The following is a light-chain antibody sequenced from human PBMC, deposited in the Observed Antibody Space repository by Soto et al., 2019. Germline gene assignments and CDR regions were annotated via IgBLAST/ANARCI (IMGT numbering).Light chain of an antibody. CDR3: CSYTRSSTVL. CDR2: DVN. CDR1: SSYIGAYNY. Sequence: QSALTQPASVSGSPGQSITISCTGTSSYIGAYNYVFWYQHHPGKVPKLMIYDVNNRPSGVSDRFSGSKFGNTASLTISGLQAEDEADYYCCSYTRSSTVLFGGGTKLPVL. J-gene: IGLJ2*01. V-gene: IGLV2-14*03.